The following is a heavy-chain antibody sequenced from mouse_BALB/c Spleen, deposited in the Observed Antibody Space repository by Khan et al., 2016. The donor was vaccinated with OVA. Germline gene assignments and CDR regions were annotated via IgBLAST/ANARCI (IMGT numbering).Heavy chain of an antibody. Sequence: QVRLQQSGAELARPGASVKMSCKASGYTFTSYTIHWIKKRPGQGLEWIGYINPGNGYTNYNQKFKDRATLTTDKSSTTAYLQLSSLTSDDSAVYNCVRDGAYHRNDGWFAYWGQGTLVTVSA. V-gene: IGHV1-4*01. CDR1: GYTFTSYT. CDR3: VRDGAYHRNDGWFAY. D-gene: IGHD2-14*01. J-gene: IGHJ3*01. CDR2: INPGNGYT.